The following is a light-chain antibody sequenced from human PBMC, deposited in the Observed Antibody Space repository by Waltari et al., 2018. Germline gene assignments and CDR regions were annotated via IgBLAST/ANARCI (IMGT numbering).Light chain of an antibody. Sequence: QSVLTQPPSVSGAPGQRVTISCTGSSSNIGAGYDVHWYQQLPGTATKLLIYGATNRPAGVPKRFSVSKSGPAAALALTGLEAEDESDYYCQSSDSSLGVVVFGGGTKLTVL. J-gene: IGLJ2*01. CDR2: GAT. CDR1: SSNIGAGYD. V-gene: IGLV1-40*01. CDR3: QSSDSSLGVVV.